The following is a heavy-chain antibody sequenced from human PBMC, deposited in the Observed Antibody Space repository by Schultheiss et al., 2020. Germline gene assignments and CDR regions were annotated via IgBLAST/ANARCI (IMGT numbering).Heavy chain of an antibody. CDR1: GGSISSSSYY. CDR2: IYYSGST. Sequence: SQTLSLTCTVSGGSISSSSYYWGWIRQPPGKGLEWIGSIYYSGSTYYNPSLKSRVTISVDTSKNQFSLKLSSVTAADTAVYYCASESITGTTAGMDVWGQGTTVTVSS. CDR3: ASESITGTTAGMDV. D-gene: IGHD1-7*01. V-gene: IGHV4-39*01. J-gene: IGHJ6*02.